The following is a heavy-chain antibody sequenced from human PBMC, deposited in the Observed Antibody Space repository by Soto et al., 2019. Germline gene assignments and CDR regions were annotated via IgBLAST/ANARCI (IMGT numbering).Heavy chain of an antibody. J-gene: IGHJ4*02. CDR1: GFTFSSYA. Sequence: QVQLVESGGCVVQPGRSLRLSCAASGFTFSSYAMHWVRQAPGKGLEWVAVISYDGSDKYYADSVKGRFTISRDNSKNTLNLQMNSLRADDTAVYYCAKALGELSPESYDYWGQGTLITVSS. D-gene: IGHD3-16*02. CDR2: ISYDGSDK. V-gene: IGHV3-30*18. CDR3: AKALGELSPESYDY.